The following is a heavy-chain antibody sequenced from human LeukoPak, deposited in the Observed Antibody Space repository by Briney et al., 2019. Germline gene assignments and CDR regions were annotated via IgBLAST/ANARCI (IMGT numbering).Heavy chain of an antibody. CDR2: ISGNSDTI. D-gene: IGHD3-10*01. J-gene: IGHJ6*03. CDR3: TKGPANYYGSNSRTYYYYYMDV. CDR1: GFTLKDYA. V-gene: IGHV3-9*01. Sequence: GRSLRLSCAASGFTLKDYAMHWVRQAPGKGLEWVSGISGNSDTITYADSVKGRFTISRDNAENSLYLQMGIRRVDLAALYDCTKGPANYYGSNSRTYYYYYMDVWGKGTTVTVSS.